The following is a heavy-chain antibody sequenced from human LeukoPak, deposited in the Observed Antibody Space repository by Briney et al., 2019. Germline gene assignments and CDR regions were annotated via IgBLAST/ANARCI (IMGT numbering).Heavy chain of an antibody. CDR3: ARDCGGDSYLGAFDI. CDR1: GGSISTYY. J-gene: IGHJ3*02. V-gene: IGHV4-59*13. CDR2: VYYSGTT. Sequence: SETLSLTCTGSGGSISTYYWTWLRQPPGKGLEGIGNVYYSGTTNYNPSLKSRLTISVDTSKNQFSLKLNSVTAADTAVYFCARDCGGDSYLGAFDIWGQGTMVTVSS. D-gene: IGHD2-21*02.